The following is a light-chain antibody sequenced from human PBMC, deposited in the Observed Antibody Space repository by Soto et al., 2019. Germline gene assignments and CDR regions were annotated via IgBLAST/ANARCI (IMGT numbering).Light chain of an antibody. V-gene: IGKV3-20*01. Sequence: EIVLTQSPGTLSLSPGERATLSCRASQSVSANYLAWYRQKPGQAPRLLIYGASSSATGIPDRFSGSGSGTDFTLTISRLEPEDIAVYYCQQYGSSPRYTFGQGTKLEIK. CDR1: QSVSANY. CDR3: QQYGSSPRYT. J-gene: IGKJ2*01. CDR2: GAS.